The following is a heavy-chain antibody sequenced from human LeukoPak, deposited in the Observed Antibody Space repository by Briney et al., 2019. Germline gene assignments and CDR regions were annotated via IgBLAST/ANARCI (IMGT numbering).Heavy chain of an antibody. CDR1: GGTFSSYA. CDR2: IIPILGIA. V-gene: IGHV1-69*04. Sequence: SVKVSCKASGGTFSSYAISWVRQAPGQGFEWMGRIIPILGIANYAQKFQGRVTITADKSTSTAYMELSSLRSEDTAVYYCARVGVGIIKDWFDPWGQGTLVTVSS. J-gene: IGHJ5*02. D-gene: IGHD3-10*01. CDR3: ARVGVGIIKDWFDP.